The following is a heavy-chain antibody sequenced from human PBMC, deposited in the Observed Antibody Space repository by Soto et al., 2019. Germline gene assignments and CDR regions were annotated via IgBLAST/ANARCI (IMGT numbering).Heavy chain of an antibody. CDR2: IKQDGSEK. CDR3: ARSEESRYYFGMDF. V-gene: IGHV3-7*01. CDR1: GFTSSTYG. J-gene: IGHJ6*02. Sequence: PXGSLRRSCAASGFTSSTYGMSWVRQAPGKGLEWVANIKQDGSEKYYVDSVRGRFTISRDNAKNSLYLQMNSLRAEDAAVYYCARSEESRYYFGMDFWGQGTTVTVSS.